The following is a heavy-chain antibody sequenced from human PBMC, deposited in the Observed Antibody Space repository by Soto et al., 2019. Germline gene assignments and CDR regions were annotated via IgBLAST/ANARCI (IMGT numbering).Heavy chain of an antibody. CDR1: WYTFSINIAS. J-gene: IGHJ4*02. D-gene: IGHD3-10*01. CDR3: ATGSGWGSYCVDH. V-gene: IGHV6-1*01. CDR2: TYYRSNWYN. Sequence: SHTVXLTCAMSWYTFSINIASGMSIMQSPSKGLELLGTTYYRSNWYNDYAVSVKSRITINPDTSTNQFSLKLNSVTPEDTAVYYCATGSGWGSYCVDHWGQGTLVTVSS.